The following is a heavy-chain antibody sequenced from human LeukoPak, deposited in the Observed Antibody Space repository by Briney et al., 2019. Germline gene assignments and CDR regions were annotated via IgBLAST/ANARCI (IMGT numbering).Heavy chain of an antibody. CDR3: ASRMDDAFDI. J-gene: IGHJ3*02. V-gene: IGHV4-61*02. D-gene: IGHD1-14*01. Sequence: SETLSLTCTVSGGSISSGSYYWSWIRQPAGKGLEGIGRIYTSGSTNYNPSLKSRVTISVDTSKNQFSLKLSSVTAADTAVYYCASRMDDAFDIWGQGTMVTVSS. CDR2: IYTSGST. CDR1: GGSISSGSYY.